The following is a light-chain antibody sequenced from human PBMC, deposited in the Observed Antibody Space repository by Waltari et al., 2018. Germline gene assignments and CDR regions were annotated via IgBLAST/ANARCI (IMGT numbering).Light chain of an antibody. J-gene: IGLJ1*01. CDR2: GKN. CDR1: SLRYYY. V-gene: IGLV3-19*01. CDR3: SSRDSNGNHVV. Sequence: SSELTQDPAVSVALGQTVRITCQGDSLRYYYANWYRQKPGQAPLLVLYGKNNRPARVPDRCLGSCSGDTASWTSTGARAEDEADCYGSSRDSNGNHVVCGPATKVTVL.